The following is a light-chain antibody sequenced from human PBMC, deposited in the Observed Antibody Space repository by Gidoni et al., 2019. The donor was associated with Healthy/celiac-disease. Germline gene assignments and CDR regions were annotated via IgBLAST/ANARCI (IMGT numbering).Light chain of an antibody. Sequence: DIVMTQPPLSLPVTPGESASISCRSSQSLLHSNGYNYLDWYLQKPGQSPQLLIYLGSNRASGVPDRFSGRGSGTDFTLKISRVEAEDVGVYYCMQALQTPPTCGQGTKVEIK. CDR1: QSLLHSNGYNY. V-gene: IGKV2-28*01. J-gene: IGKJ1*01. CDR2: LGS. CDR3: MQALQTPPT.